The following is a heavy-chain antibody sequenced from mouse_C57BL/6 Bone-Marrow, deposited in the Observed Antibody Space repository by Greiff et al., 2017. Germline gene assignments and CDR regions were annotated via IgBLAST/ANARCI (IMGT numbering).Heavy chain of an antibody. CDR1: GYTFTSYG. CDR2: IHPRCGNT. V-gene: IGHV1-81*01. Sequence: QVQLQQSGAELARPGASVKLSCKASGYTFTSYGISWVKQRTGQGLEWIGEIHPRCGNTYYHEKFNGKATLPDAKSSSTGNMELRRLISEDSEVYFYARSRYSSYPDYAMDYWGQGTSVTVSS. CDR3: ARSRYSSYPDYAMDY. J-gene: IGHJ4*01. D-gene: IGHD2-5*01.